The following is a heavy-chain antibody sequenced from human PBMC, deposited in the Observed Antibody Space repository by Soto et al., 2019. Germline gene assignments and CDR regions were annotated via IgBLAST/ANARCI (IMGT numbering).Heavy chain of an antibody. Sequence: SGALALTGAGYGRSFSGYFWSWIRQSPGQGLEWIGYIFYTGSTTYNPSLKSRVTISIDTSKNQFSLKLGSLTAADTAVYYCAHFSDLEWFDPWGQGTLVTVSS. CDR2: IFYTGST. D-gene: IGHD2-21*01. CDR3: AHFSDLEWFDP. J-gene: IGHJ5*02. V-gene: IGHV4-59*01. CDR1: GRSFSGYF.